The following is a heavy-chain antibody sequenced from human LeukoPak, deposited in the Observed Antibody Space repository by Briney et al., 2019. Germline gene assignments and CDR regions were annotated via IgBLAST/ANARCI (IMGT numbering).Heavy chain of an antibody. CDR3: PRGGRILDYGEDDYSFDY. J-gene: IGHJ4*02. Sequence: SVKVSCKASGGTFSSYGISWVRQAPGQGLEWVGGIIPIFGTANYAQKFQGRGNIITDEPTPTAYLDPSSLRSEDTAVYYCPRGGRILDYGEDDYSFDYWGQGTLVTVSS. V-gene: IGHV1-69*05. CDR2: IIPIFGTA. CDR1: GGTFSSYG. D-gene: IGHD4-17*01.